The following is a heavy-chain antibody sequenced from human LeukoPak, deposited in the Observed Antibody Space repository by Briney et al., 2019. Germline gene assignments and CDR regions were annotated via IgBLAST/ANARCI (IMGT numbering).Heavy chain of an antibody. Sequence: PGGSLRLSCAASGFTFSGFEMHWVRQAPGKGLQWISHISNGGGRQHYADSVKGRFTISRDNSRNSLHLQMDSLGAEDTAVYYCAREAVYPNYFDYWGQGTLVTVSS. CDR3: AREAVYPNYFDY. V-gene: IGHV3-48*03. CDR1: GFTFSGFE. J-gene: IGHJ4*02. D-gene: IGHD2/OR15-2a*01. CDR2: ISNGGGRQ.